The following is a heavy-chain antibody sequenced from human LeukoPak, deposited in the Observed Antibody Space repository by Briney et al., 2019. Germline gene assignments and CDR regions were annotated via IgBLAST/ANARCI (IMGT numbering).Heavy chain of an antibody. Sequence: RAGGSLRLSCAASGFSFSSYAMSWVRQAPGKGLEWVSTVTASGGGTHYADSVKGRFVISRDNSIKKIYLQMDSLRGDDTAIYYCAKGKVNHLGGLDYWGQGTLVPVSS. V-gene: IGHV3-23*01. CDR3: AKGKVNHLGGLDY. CDR1: GFSFSSYA. J-gene: IGHJ4*02. CDR2: VTASGGGT.